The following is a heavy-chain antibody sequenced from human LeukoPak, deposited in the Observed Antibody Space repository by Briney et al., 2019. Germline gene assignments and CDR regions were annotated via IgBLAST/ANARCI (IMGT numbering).Heavy chain of an antibody. J-gene: IGHJ4*02. V-gene: IGHV3-15*01. CDR2: IKSKTDGGTT. CDR1: GFTFSYAS. D-gene: IGHD1-26*01. Sequence: NPGGSLRLSCAASGFTFSYASMSWVRQAPGKGLEWVGRIKSKTDGGTTDYAAPVKGRFTISRDDSKNTLYLQMNSLKTEDTAVYYCTTDGVVGATTYDYWGQGTLVTVSS. CDR3: TTDGVVGATTYDY.